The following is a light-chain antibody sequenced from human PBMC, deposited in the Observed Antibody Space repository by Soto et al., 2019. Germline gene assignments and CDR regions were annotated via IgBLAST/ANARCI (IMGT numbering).Light chain of an antibody. CDR3: HHYGSSLPDT. V-gene: IGKV1-27*01. CDR2: AAS. J-gene: IGKJ2*01. Sequence: DIQMTQSPSSLSASVGDRVTISCRASQVIKTFVAWYQQKPGQAPKLLIYAASTLNSGVPSRFSGTVSGTDFALTISSLQPEDFAVYYCHHYGSSLPDTFGQGTKLEIK. CDR1: QVIKTF.